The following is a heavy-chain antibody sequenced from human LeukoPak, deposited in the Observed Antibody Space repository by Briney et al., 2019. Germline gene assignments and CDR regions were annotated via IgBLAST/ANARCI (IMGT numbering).Heavy chain of an antibody. D-gene: IGHD6-19*01. CDR1: GSAVRDYY. J-gene: IGHJ4*02. CDR2: FGNSDGAI. V-gene: IGHV3-11*01. Sequence: PGGSLRLSCAASGSAVRDYYTSWIRQAPGKGLEWISYFGNSDGAINYADSVKGRFTISKDNVNNLVFLQMNNLRVEDTAVYYCVREQWYRFDHWGQGILVTVSS. CDR3: VREQWYRFDH.